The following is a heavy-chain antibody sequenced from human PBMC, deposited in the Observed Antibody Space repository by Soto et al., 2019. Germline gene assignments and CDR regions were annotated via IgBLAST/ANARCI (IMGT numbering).Heavy chain of an antibody. CDR1: GYTFTSYG. CDR3: ARVHVPPYCSGGSCYSTWFDP. Sequence: GASVKVSCKASGYTFTSYGISWVRQAPGQGLEWMGWISAYNGNTNYAQKLQGRVTMTTDTSTSTAYMELRSLRSDDTAVYYCARVHVPPYCSGGSCYSTWFDPWGQETLSTVSS. J-gene: IGHJ5*02. V-gene: IGHV1-18*01. CDR2: ISAYNGNT. D-gene: IGHD2-15*01.